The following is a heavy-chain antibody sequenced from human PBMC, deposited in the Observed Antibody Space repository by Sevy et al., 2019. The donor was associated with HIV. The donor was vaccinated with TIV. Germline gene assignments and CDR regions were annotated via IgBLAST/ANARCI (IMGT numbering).Heavy chain of an antibody. CDR2: IYYSGST. J-gene: IGHJ6*02. CDR3: ARGFEYYGSGRPMYYYYGMDV. Sequence: SETLSLTCTVSGGSISSYYWSWIRQPPGKGLEWIGYIYYSGSTNYNPSLKSRVTISVDTSKNQFSLKLSSVTAADTAVYYCARGFEYYGSGRPMYYYYGMDVWGQGTTVTVSS. D-gene: IGHD3-10*01. V-gene: IGHV4-59*01. CDR1: GGSISSYY.